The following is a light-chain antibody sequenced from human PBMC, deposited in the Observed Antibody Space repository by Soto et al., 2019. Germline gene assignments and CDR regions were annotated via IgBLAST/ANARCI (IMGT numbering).Light chain of an antibody. CDR3: QQSYSTPGT. CDR1: QIISTY. CDR2: AAS. J-gene: IGKJ1*01. V-gene: IGKV1-39*01. Sequence: DIQMTQSPSSLSASVGDRVTITCRASQIISTYLNWYQQRAGLAPRLLIYAASSLQSGVSSRFSGSGSGAEFALTISSLQPEDFATYYCQQSYSTPGTFGQGTKV.